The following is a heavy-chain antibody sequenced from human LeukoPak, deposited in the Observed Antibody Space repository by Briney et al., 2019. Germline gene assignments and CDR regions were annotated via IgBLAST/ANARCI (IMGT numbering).Heavy chain of an antibody. V-gene: IGHV3-7*03. D-gene: IGHD6-13*01. J-gene: IGHJ4*02. CDR2: IKQDGSEK. CDR1: GFTFSSYW. Sequence: GGSLRLSCAASGFTFSSYWMSWVRQAPGKGLEWVANIKQDGSEKYYVDSVKGRFTISRDNAKNSLYLQMNSLRAEDTAVYYCAREAPGWYSSSWFDYWSQGTLVTVSS. CDR3: AREAPGWYSSSWFDY.